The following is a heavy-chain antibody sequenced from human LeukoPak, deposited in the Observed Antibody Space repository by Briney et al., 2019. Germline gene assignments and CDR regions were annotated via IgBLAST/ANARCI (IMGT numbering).Heavy chain of an antibody. Sequence: GGSLRLSCAASGFTFSSYAMSWVRQAPGKGLEWDSAISGSGGSTYYADSVKGRFTISRDNSKNTLYLQMNSLRAEDTAVHYCARDGSSSFDYWGQGTLVTVSS. V-gene: IGHV3-23*01. CDR2: ISGSGGST. CDR1: GFTFSSYA. J-gene: IGHJ4*02. CDR3: ARDGSSSFDY.